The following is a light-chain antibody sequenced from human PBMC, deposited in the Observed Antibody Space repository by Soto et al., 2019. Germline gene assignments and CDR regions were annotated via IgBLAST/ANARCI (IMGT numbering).Light chain of an antibody. V-gene: IGLV2-8*01. J-gene: IGLJ1*01. CDR1: SSDVGGYNY. Sequence: QSALTQPPFASGSPGQSVTISCTGTSSDVGGYNYVSWYQQHPGKAPKLMIYEVSKRPSGVPDRFSGSKSGNTASLTVSGLQAEDEADYYCSSYAGSNNPYVFGTGTKLTVL. CDR2: EVS. CDR3: SSYAGSNNPYV.